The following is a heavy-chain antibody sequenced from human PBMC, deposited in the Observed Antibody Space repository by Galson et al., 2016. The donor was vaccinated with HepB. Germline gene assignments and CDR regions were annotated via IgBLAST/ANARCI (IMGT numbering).Heavy chain of an antibody. CDR3: ARSNYFASDI. J-gene: IGHJ3*02. CDR1: GVSITDYY. V-gene: IGHV4-59*01. CDR2: IFHSGST. Sequence: SETLSLTCTVSGVSITDYYWNWIRQPPGKGLEWVGYIFHSGSTNHNPSLKSRVTMSLDTSKNPLSLKLSSVTAADTAVYYCARSNYFASDIWGQGTMVTVSS. D-gene: IGHD1-7*01.